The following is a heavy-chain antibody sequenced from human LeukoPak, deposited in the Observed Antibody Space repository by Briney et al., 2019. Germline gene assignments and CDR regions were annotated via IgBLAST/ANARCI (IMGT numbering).Heavy chain of an antibody. CDR1: GDSMTENY. D-gene: IGHD2-21*02. J-gene: IGHJ4*02. V-gene: IGHV4-4*07. CDR2: VYSAGGT. Sequence: PSETLCLTCTVSGDSMTENYWNWIRQPAGEGLEWIGRVYSAGGTNYNPSLKSRLTISVDKSKSQFSLKLSSVTAADTAVYYCARSMFGDYYFDYWGRGTLVTVSS. CDR3: ARSMFGDYYFDY.